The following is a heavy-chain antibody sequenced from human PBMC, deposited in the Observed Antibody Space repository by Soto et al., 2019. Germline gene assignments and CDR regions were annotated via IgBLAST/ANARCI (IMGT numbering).Heavy chain of an antibody. J-gene: IGHJ6*02. Sequence: PGGSLRLSCAASGFTFSSYGMHWVRQAPGKGLEWVAVIWYDGSNKYYADSVKGRFTISRDNSKNTLYLQMNSLRAEDTAGYYCARDELGLYDYYYYGMDVWGQGTTVTVSS. CDR3: ARDELGLYDYYYYGMDV. V-gene: IGHV3-33*01. CDR2: IWYDGSNK. CDR1: GFTFSSYG. D-gene: IGHD3-16*01.